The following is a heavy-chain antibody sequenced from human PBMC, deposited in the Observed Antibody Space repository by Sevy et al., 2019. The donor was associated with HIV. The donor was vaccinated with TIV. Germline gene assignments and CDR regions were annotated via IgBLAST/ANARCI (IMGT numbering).Heavy chain of an antibody. Sequence: GGSLRLSCAASGFTFSDYYMNWIRQAPGKGLEWVSYISSSGSTIYYADSVKGRFTISRDNAKNSLYLQMNSLRAEDTAVYYCARYHGFWRGYYLDVWGQGTTVTVSS. CDR3: ARYHGFWRGYYLDV. CDR1: GFTFSDYY. J-gene: IGHJ6*02. D-gene: IGHD3-3*01. CDR2: ISSSGSTI. V-gene: IGHV3-11*01.